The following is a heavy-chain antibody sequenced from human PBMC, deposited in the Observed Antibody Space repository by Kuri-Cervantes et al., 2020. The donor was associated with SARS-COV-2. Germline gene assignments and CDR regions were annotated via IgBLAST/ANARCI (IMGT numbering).Heavy chain of an antibody. CDR1: GFPFSSFP. J-gene: IGHJ2*01. CDR2: ISGSGGST. V-gene: IGHV3-23*01. CDR3: AKDRLEQQLAWYFDL. Sequence: GESLKIPCSAPGFPFSSFPMGWVRQAPGKGLEWVSAISGSGGSTYYADSVKGRFTISRDNSKNPLYLQMNSLRAEDTAVYYCAKDRLEQQLAWYFDLWGRGTLVTVSS. D-gene: IGHD6-13*01.